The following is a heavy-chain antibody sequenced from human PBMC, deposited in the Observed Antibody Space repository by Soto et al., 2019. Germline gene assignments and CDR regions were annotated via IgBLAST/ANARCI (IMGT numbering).Heavy chain of an antibody. J-gene: IGHJ6*02. V-gene: IGHV4-31*03. D-gene: IGHD5-12*01. Sequence: QVQLQESGPGLVKPSQTLSLTCTVSGGSISSGGYYWSWIRQHPGKGLEWIGYIYYSGSTYYNPSLKIRVTIAVGTSKNQFSLKLSSVTAADTAVYYCARDPVSVATPTLYYYYGMDVWGQGNTVTVSS. CDR2: IYYSGST. CDR3: ARDPVSVATPTLYYYYGMDV. CDR1: GGSISSGGYY.